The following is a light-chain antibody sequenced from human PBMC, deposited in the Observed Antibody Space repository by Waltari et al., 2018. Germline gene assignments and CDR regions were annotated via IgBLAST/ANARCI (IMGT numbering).Light chain of an antibody. V-gene: IGLV1-40*01. Sequence: QSVLTQPPSVSGAPGQSVTISCTGSSSNIGAGYDVHSYQQIPGSAPKVLIYRDDNRPSGVPGRFSGSKSGTSASLSVTGLHVEDEADYFCQSFDRDLNAVLFGGGTKLTVL. CDR2: RDD. CDR1: SSNIGAGYD. CDR3: QSFDRDLNAVL. J-gene: IGLJ2*01.